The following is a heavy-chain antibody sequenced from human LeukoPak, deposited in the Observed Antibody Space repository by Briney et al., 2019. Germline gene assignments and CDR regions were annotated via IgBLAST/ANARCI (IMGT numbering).Heavy chain of an antibody. D-gene: IGHD3-16*01. J-gene: IGHJ5*02. CDR1: GFTFSDYY. V-gene: IGHV3-11*01. Sequence: GGSLRLSCTASGFTFSDYYMSWIRQAPGKGLEWLSYISTGGGPVSYVDSVKGRFTISRDNAKNSVYLQIDSLRAEDTAMYYCARDRQFRLHDPWGQGILVTVSS. CDR3: ARDRQFRLHDP. CDR2: ISTGGGPV.